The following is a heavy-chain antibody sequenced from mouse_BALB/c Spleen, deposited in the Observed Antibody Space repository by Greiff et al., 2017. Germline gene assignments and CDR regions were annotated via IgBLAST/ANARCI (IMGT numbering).Heavy chain of an antibody. J-gene: IGHJ2*01. CDR2: IDPENGNT. CDR1: GFNIKDTY. CDR3: ARRTTVVAPYDY. V-gene: IGHV14-3*02. D-gene: IGHD1-1*01. Sequence: VQLQQSGAELVKPGASVKLSCSASGFNIKDTYMHWVKQRPEQGLEWIGWIDPENGNTIYDPKFQGKASITADTSSNTAYLQLSSLTSEDTAVYYCARRTTVVAPYDYWGQGTTLTVSS.